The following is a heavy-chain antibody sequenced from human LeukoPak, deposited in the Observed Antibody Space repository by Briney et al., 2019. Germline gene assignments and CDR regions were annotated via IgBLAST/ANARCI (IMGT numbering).Heavy chain of an antibody. V-gene: IGHV3-23*01. CDR2: ITDSGGAT. J-gene: IGHJ5*02. D-gene: IGHD3-3*01. CDR1: GFTFSSYA. Sequence: GGSRRLSCAASGFTFSSYAMIWVRQAPGKGLEWVSSITDSGGATYYADSVKGRFSISRDNSKNTVYLQMNSPRAEDTAVYYCAKGAIFGVIIPFDPWGQGTLVTVSS. CDR3: AKGAIFGVIIPFDP.